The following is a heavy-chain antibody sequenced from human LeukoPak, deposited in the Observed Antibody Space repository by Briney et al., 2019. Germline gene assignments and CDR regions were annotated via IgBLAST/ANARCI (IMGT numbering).Heavy chain of an antibody. CDR1: GFTFSSYA. CDR2: ISGSGGSI. CDR3: VKAPRVPAASHYYYGMDV. Sequence: PGGSLRLSCAASGFTFSSYAMSWVRQAPGKGLEWVSAISGSGGSIYYADSVKGRFTISRDNSKNTLYLQMNSLRAEDTAVYYCVKAPRVPAASHYYYGMDVWSQGTTVTVSS. D-gene: IGHD2-2*01. J-gene: IGHJ6*02. V-gene: IGHV3-23*01.